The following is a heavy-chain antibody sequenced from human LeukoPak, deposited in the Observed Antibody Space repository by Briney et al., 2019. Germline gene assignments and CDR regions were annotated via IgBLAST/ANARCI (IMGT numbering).Heavy chain of an antibody. CDR2: IIPIFGTA. J-gene: IGHJ5*02. Sequence: ASVKVSRKASGGTFSSYAISRVRQAPGQGLEWMGGIIPIFGTANYAQKFQGRVTITADESTSTAYMELSSLRSEDTAVYYCARSPRRGYSYGPSRFDPWGQGTLVTVSS. D-gene: IGHD5-18*01. CDR3: ARSPRRGYSYGPSRFDP. CDR1: GGTFSSYA. V-gene: IGHV1-69*01.